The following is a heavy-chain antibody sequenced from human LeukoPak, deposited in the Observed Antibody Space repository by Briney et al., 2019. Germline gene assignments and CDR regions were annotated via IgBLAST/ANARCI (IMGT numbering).Heavy chain of an antibody. J-gene: IGHJ4*02. CDR3: VRVEVAGSFDY. Sequence: SETLSLTCTVSGGSISSYYWSWIRQPPGKGLEWIGYIYYSGSTNYNPSLKSRVTMSVDTSKNQFSLKLSSVTAADTAVYYCVRVEVAGSFDYWGQGTLVTVSS. V-gene: IGHV4-59*12. CDR2: IYYSGST. CDR1: GGSISSYY. D-gene: IGHD6-19*01.